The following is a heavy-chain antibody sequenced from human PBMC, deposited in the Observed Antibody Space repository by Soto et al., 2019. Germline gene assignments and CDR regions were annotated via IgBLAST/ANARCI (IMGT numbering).Heavy chain of an antibody. CDR3: ARLGTPYYSSSWGNWFDP. D-gene: IGHD6-13*01. CDR2: IIPIFGTA. V-gene: IGHV1-69*01. J-gene: IGHJ5*02. Sequence: QVPLVQSGAEVKKPGSSVKVSCKASGGTFSSYAISWVRQAPGQGLEWMGGIIPIFGTANYAQKFQGRVTITADESTSTAYMELSSLRSEDTAVYYCARLGTPYYSSSWGNWFDPWGQGTLGTVSS. CDR1: GGTFSSYA.